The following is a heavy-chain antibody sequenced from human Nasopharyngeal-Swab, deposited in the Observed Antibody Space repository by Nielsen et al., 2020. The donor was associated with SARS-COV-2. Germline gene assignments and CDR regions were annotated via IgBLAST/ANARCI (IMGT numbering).Heavy chain of an antibody. CDR1: GFTFSSYS. CDR3: ARDVVVETYYYYYMDV. J-gene: IGHJ6*03. D-gene: IGHD2-2*01. Sequence: GGPLRLSCAASGFTFSSYSMNWVRQAPGKGLEWVSYISSSSSTIYYADSVKGRFTISRDNAKNSLYLQMNSLRAEDTAVYYCARDVVVETYYYYYMDVWGKGTTVTVSS. CDR2: ISSSSSTI. V-gene: IGHV3-48*01.